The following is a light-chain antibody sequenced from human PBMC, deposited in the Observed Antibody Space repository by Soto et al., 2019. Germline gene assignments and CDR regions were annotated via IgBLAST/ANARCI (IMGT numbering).Light chain of an antibody. V-gene: IGKV3-11*01. Sequence: EIVLTQSPATVSLSPGERATLSCRASQSVSSYLAWYQQKPGQAPRLLIYDSSNRATGIPARFSASGSGTDFTLTISSLEPEDFAVYYCQHRSSWPITFGQGTRLEIK. J-gene: IGKJ5*01. CDR2: DSS. CDR3: QHRSSWPIT. CDR1: QSVSSY.